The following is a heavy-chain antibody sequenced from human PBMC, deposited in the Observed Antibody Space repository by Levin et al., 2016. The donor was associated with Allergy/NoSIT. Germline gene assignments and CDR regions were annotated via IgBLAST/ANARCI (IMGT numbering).Heavy chain of an antibody. CDR2: SRNKVNSHTT. J-gene: IGHJ3*02. Sequence: VRQAPGKGLEWVGLSRNKVNSHTTQYAPSVKGRFTISRDASKNSLYLQMNGLETEDTAVYYCVRGHPGYCTTNCYPEALDIWGRGTMVTVSS. V-gene: IGHV3-72*01. CDR3: VRGHPGYCTTNCYPEALDI. D-gene: IGHD2-8*01.